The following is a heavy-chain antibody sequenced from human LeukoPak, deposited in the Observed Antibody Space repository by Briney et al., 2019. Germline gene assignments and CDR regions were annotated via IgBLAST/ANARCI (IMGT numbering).Heavy chain of an antibody. Sequence: SETLSLTCTVSGGSISSGSYYWSWIRQPAGKGLEWIGRIYTSGSTNYNPSLKSRVTISVDTSKNQFSLKLSSVTAADTAVYYCAVIAARYYMYVWGKGTTVTVSS. V-gene: IGHV4-61*02. J-gene: IGHJ6*03. CDR2: IYTSGST. D-gene: IGHD6-25*01. CDR3: AVIAARYYMYV. CDR1: GGSISSGSYY.